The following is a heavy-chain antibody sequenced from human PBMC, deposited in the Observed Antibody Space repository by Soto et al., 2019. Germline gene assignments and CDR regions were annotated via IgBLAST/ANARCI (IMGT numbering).Heavy chain of an antibody. CDR3: ASQEFYDILTGYYLSSPNDY. Sequence: GSLSLSCAASGFTFSNAWMTWVRQAPGKGLEWVGRIKSKTAGGTTDYAAPVKGRFTISRDDSKNTLYLQMNSLKTEDTAVYYCASQEFYDILTGYYLSSPNDYWGQGTLVTVSS. J-gene: IGHJ4*02. V-gene: IGHV3-15*01. CDR2: IKSKTAGGTT. CDR1: GFTFSNAW. D-gene: IGHD3-9*01.